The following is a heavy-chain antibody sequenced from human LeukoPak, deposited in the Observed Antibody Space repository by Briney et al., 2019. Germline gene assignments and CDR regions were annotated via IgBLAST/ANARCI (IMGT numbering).Heavy chain of an antibody. J-gene: IGHJ3*01. D-gene: IGHD1-26*01. CDR3: AKSTIVGATVDAFDL. V-gene: IGHV3-30*02. CDR1: GFTFSLYA. CDR2: TRFDGSNQ. Sequence: PGGSLRLSCAASGFTFSLYAMHWVRQAPGKGLEWVAFTRFDGSNQYYADSVKGRFTISRDNSKNTLYLQMNSPRAEDTAVYFCAKSTIVGATVDAFDLCGQVTMVSVSS.